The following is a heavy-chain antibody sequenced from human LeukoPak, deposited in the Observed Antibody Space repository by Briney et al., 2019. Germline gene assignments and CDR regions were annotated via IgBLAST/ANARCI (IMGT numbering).Heavy chain of an antibody. D-gene: IGHD7-27*01. CDR3: ARGPPNWGYDY. Sequence: XWMGWMSPNSGDTGYAQKFQDRVTMTRNTSISTACMELSSLRSDDTAVYYCARGPPNWGYDYWGPGTLVTVSS. J-gene: IGHJ4*02. CDR2: MSPNSGDT. V-gene: IGHV1-8*01.